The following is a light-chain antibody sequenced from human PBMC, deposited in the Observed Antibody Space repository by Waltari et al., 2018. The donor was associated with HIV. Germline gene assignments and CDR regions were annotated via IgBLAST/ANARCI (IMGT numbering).Light chain of an antibody. J-gene: IGKJ4*01. V-gene: IGKV3-11*01. Sequence: IVLTQSPATLSLSPGERDPLSCRASQSVSSYLAWYKQSPGPAPRLLIYDASNRATGIPARFSGSGSGTDFTLTISSLEPKDFAVYYCQQRSSWPLTFGGGTKVEIK. CDR1: QSVSSY. CDR3: QQRSSWPLT. CDR2: DAS.